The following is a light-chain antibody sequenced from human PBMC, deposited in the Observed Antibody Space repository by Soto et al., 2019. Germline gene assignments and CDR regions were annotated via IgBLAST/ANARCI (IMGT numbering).Light chain of an antibody. CDR3: QQSYNSPWT. J-gene: IGKJ1*01. Sequence: DIQMTQSPSSLSASVRDRGTITCRASQSISTYLNWYQQKPGKVPKLLIYAASTLQSGVPSRFRGSGSGTDFTLTISSLQPEDFATYYCQQSYNSPWTFAQGTKVEIK. CDR2: AAS. CDR1: QSISTY. V-gene: IGKV1-39*01.